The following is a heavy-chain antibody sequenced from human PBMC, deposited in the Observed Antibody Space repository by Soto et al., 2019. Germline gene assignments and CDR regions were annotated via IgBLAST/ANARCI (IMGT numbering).Heavy chain of an antibody. CDR3: AREECSSTSCYQYYYGMDV. J-gene: IGHJ6*02. D-gene: IGHD2-2*01. CDR1: GDSVSSNSAA. CDR2: TYYRSKWYN. V-gene: IGHV6-1*01. Sequence: SQTLSLTCAISGDSVSSNSAAWNWIRQPPSRGLEWLGRTYYRSKWYNDYAVSVKSRITINPDTSKNQFSLQLNSVTPEDTAVYYCAREECSSTSCYQYYYGMDVWGQGTTVTVSS.